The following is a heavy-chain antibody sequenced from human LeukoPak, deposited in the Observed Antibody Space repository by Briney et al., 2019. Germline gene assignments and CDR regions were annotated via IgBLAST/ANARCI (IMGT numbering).Heavy chain of an antibody. V-gene: IGHV4-59*08. D-gene: IGHD4-17*01. CDR2: IYYSGST. CDR1: GGSISSYY. CDR3: ARHLPSTVTGAFDI. Sequence: SETLSLTCTVSGGSISSYYWSWIRQPPGKGLEWIGYIYYSGSTNYNPSLKSRVTISVDTSKNQSSLKLSSVTAADTAVYYCARHLPSTVTGAFDIWGQGTMVTVSS. J-gene: IGHJ3*02.